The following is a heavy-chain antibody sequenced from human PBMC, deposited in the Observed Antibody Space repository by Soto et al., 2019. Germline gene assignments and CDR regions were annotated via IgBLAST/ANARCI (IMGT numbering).Heavy chain of an antibody. J-gene: IGHJ4*02. D-gene: IGHD4-17*01. CDR3: ASGAPSRY. V-gene: IGHV4-4*08. Sequence: QMQLQESGPGLVKASETLSLTCSVSGGSFSNYYWGWIRQAPGKGLEWIGSIYNSGTTNYNPSLMSRVIISIESSKSQFSLRLNSVTVADSAVYYCASGAPSRYWGQGVLVTVSS. CDR2: IYNSGTT. CDR1: GGSFSNYY.